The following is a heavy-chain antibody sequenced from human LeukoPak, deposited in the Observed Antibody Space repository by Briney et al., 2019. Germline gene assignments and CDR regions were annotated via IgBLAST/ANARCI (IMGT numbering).Heavy chain of an antibody. CDR1: GFTFTSYS. CDR3: AGEGRNFFYYYMDV. V-gene: IGHV3-21*01. J-gene: IGHJ6*03. Sequence: GGSLRLSCAASGFTFTSYSMNWVRQAPGKGPEWVSSIDSSSSYIYYADSVKGRFAISRDNAKNSVFLQMNSLRAEDTAVYYCAGEGRNFFYYYMDVWGKGTTVTISS. CDR2: IDSSSSYI. D-gene: IGHD1-14*01.